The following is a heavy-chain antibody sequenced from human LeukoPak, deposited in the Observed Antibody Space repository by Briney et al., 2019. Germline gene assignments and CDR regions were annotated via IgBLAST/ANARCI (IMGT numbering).Heavy chain of an antibody. J-gene: IGHJ5*02. CDR2: IYTSGTT. Sequence: SETLSLTCTVSSGSISYFYWSWIRQPAGKGLEWIGRIYTSGTTYYNPSLKSRVPISVDASKNQFSLKLSSVTPADTALYYCARDLSDSTGFLNWFDPWGQGTLVTVSS. V-gene: IGHV4-4*07. CDR1: SGSISYFY. D-gene: IGHD3-22*01. CDR3: ARDLSDSTGFLNWFDP.